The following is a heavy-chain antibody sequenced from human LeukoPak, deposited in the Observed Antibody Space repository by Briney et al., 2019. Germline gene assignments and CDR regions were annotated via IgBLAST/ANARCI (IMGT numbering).Heavy chain of an antibody. CDR1: GFTFSGSA. CDR3: TRQRRAYSYGYDY. CDR2: IRSKANSYAT. Sequence: PGGSLRLSCAASGFTFSGSAMHWVRQASGKGLEWVGRIRSKANSYATAYAASVKGRFTISRDDSKNTAYLQMNSPKTEDTAVYYCTRQRRAYSYGYDYWGQGTLVTVSS. D-gene: IGHD5-18*01. V-gene: IGHV3-73*01. J-gene: IGHJ4*02.